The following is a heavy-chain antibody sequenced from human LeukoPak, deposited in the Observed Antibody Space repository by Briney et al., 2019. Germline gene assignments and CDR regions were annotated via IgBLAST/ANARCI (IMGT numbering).Heavy chain of an antibody. J-gene: IGHJ5*02. CDR2: INRSGGST. D-gene: IGHD5-24*01. CDR1: GYTFTSYY. Sequence: GASVKVSCKASGYTFTSYYMHWVRQAPGQGLEWMGIINRSGGSTSYAQKFQGRVTMTRDTSTSTVYMELSSLRSEDTAVYYCARDREPITSFDPWGQGTLVTVSS. V-gene: IGHV1-46*01. CDR3: ARDREPITSFDP.